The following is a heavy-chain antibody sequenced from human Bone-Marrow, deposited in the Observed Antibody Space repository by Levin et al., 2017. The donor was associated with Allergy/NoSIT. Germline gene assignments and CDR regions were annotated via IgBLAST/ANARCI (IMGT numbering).Heavy chain of an antibody. CDR2: ISSSSSYI. J-gene: IGHJ5*02. D-gene: IGHD3-10*01. CDR3: AVGFGELLSART. V-gene: IGHV3-21*01. Sequence: LSLTCAASGFTFSSYSMNWVRQAPGKGLEWVSSISSSSSYIYYADSVKGRFTISRDNAKNSLYLQMNSLRAEDTAVYYCAVGFGELLSARTWGQGTLVTVSS. CDR1: GFTFSSYS.